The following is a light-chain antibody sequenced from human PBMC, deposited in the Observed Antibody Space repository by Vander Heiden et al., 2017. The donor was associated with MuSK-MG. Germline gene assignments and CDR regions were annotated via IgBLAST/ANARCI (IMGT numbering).Light chain of an antibody. CDR1: QSISNS. V-gene: IGKV1-39*01. CDR3: QQSFSTPFS. CDR2: AAS. Sequence: DIQMTQSPSSLAASVGDRVTITCRASQSISNSLNWYQQKPGIAPKLLIYAASSLQGGVPSRFPGRGSGTDFTLSISSRQPEHFATYYCQQSFSTPFSFGPET. J-gene: IGKJ3*01.